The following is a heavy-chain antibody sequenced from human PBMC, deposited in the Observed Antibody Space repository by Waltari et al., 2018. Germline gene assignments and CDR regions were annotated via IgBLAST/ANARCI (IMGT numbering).Heavy chain of an antibody. V-gene: IGHV1-69*10. CDR3: ARGGNCSSTSCYAVNYYYGMDV. D-gene: IGHD2-2*01. Sequence: QVQLVQSGAEVKKPGSSVKVSCKASGGTFSSYAISWVRQAPGQGLEWMGGVIPILGIANYAQKCQGRVTINADKSTSTAYMELSSLRSEDTAVYYCARGGNCSSTSCYAVNYYYGMDVWGQGTTVTVSS. J-gene: IGHJ6*02. CDR2: VIPILGIA. CDR1: GGTFSSYA.